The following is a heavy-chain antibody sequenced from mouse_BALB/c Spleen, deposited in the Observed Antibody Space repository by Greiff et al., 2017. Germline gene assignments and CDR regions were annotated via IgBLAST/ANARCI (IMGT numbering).Heavy chain of an antibody. CDR3: AREGYRYDEGYYAMDY. D-gene: IGHD2-14*01. CDR1: GFSLTSYG. CDR2: IWAGGST. V-gene: IGHV2-9*02. J-gene: IGHJ4*01. Sequence: VKLVESGPGLVAPSQSLSITCTVSGFSLTSYGVHWVRQPPGKGLEWLGVIWAGGSTNYNSALMSRLSISKDNSKSQVFLKMNSLQTDDTAMYYCAREGYRYDEGYYAMDYWGQGTSVTVSS.